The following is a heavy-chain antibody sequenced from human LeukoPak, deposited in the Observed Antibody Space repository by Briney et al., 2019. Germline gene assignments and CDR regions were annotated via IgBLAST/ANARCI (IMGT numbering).Heavy chain of an antibody. CDR2: IKQDGSEK. J-gene: IGHJ4*02. Sequence: GGSLRLSCAASGFTFSSYWMSWVRQAPGKGLEWVANIKQDGSEKYYVDSVKGRFTISRDNAKNSLYLQMNSLRAEDTAVYYCARDAKQWLVQYFDYWGQGTLVTVSS. D-gene: IGHD6-19*01. CDR3: ARDAKQWLVQYFDY. CDR1: GFTFSSYW. V-gene: IGHV3-7*01.